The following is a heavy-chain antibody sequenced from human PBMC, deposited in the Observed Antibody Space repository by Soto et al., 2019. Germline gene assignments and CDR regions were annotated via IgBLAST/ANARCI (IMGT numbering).Heavy chain of an antibody. V-gene: IGHV3-23*01. D-gene: IGHD2-15*01. CDR1: GFTFGNYA. Sequence: EVQLLESGGGLVQPGGSLRLSCAASGFTFGNYAMIWVRQAPGKGLEWVSTISGGGDGTYYAASVRGRFTISRENSRNTVYLQMNSPRAEDTAVYYCAKKGLGSLATYCSTGDCHYAFDIWGQGTMVTVS. CDR3: AKKGLGSLATYCSTGDCHYAFDI. CDR2: ISGGGDGT. J-gene: IGHJ3*02.